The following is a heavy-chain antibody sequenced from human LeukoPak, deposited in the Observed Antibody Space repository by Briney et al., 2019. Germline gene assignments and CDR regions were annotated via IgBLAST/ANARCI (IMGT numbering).Heavy chain of an antibody. CDR2: VSGSGGST. CDR3: AKVAAAGTIMVYFDY. Sequence: GGSLRPSCAASGFTFSSYAMSWVRQAPGKGLEWVSAVSGSGGSTYYADSVKGRFTISRDNTKNTLYLQMNSLRAEDTAVYYCAKVAAAGTIMVYFDYWGQGTLVTVSS. CDR1: GFTFSSYA. J-gene: IGHJ4*02. V-gene: IGHV3-23*01. D-gene: IGHD6-13*01.